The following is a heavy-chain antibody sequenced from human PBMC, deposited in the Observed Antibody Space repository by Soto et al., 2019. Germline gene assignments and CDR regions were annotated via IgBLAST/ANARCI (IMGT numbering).Heavy chain of an antibody. J-gene: IGHJ6*02. CDR2: IIPIFGTA. D-gene: IGHD3-10*01. Sequence: QVQLVQSGAEVKKPGSSVKVSCKASGGTFSSYAISWVQQAPGQGLEWMGGIIPIFGTANYAQKFQGRVTITADESTSTAYMELSSLRSEDTAVYYCARGNSMVRGVLGGMDVWGQGTTVTVSS. V-gene: IGHV1-69*01. CDR3: ARGNSMVRGVLGGMDV. CDR1: GGTFSSYA.